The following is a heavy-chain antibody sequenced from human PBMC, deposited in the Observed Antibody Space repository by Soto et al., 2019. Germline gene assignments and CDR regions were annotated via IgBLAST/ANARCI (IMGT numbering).Heavy chain of an antibody. Sequence: DSVKVCCETSGYTFTNHGINWVRQARGQGLEWMGWINPYNANTNYAQKLQGRVTMTTDTSTSTAYMDLRSLTSDDTAVYYCARDRVAGIWGDAFDIWGQGTMVTVSS. CDR3: ARDRVAGIWGDAFDI. D-gene: IGHD3-16*01. CDR2: INPYNANT. V-gene: IGHV1-18*04. CDR1: GYTFTNHG. J-gene: IGHJ3*02.